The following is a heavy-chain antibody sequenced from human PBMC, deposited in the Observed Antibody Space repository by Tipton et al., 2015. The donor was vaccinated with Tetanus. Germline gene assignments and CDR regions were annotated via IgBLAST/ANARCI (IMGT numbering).Heavy chain of an antibody. Sequence: QVQLVQSGGGVVQPGRSLRLSCAASGFTFSNSGMHWVRQAPGKGLEWVAIISYDGNYQSYAESVKGRFTISRDNSKSTLFLQMNGLRAEDPAVYYCIYTISCSAFDYWGQGSLVTVSS. CDR1: GFTFSNSG. J-gene: IGHJ4*02. V-gene: IGHV3-30*03. D-gene: IGHD2-2*01. CDR3: IYTISCSAFDY. CDR2: ISYDGNYQ.